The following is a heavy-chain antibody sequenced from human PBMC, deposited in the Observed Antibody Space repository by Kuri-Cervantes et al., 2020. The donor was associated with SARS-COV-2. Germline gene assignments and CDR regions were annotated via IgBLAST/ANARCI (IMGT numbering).Heavy chain of an antibody. CDR2: INPNSGGT. Sequence: ASVKVSCKASGYTFTSYYMHWVRQAPGQGLEWMGWINPNSGGTNYAQKFQGWVTMTRDTSISTAYMELSRLRSDDTAVYYCARDQYLLLLSGYYYYYGMDVWGQGTTVTVSS. J-gene: IGHJ6*02. CDR3: ARDQYLLLLSGYYYYYGMDV. V-gene: IGHV1-2*04. D-gene: IGHD2-21*01. CDR1: GYTFTSYY.